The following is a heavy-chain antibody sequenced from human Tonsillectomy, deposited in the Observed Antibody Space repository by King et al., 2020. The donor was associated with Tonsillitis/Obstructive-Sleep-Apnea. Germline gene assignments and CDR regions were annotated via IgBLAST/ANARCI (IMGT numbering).Heavy chain of an antibody. J-gene: IGHJ6*03. D-gene: IGHD3-9*01. Sequence: VQLVESGGGLIQPGGSLRLSCAASGFTVSSNYMSWVRQAPGKGLEWVSVIYSGGSTYYADSVKGRFTISRDNSKNTLYLQMNSLRAEDTAVYYCARVFYDIWPQPTDYYYYYYMDVWGKGTPVTVSS. CDR2: IYSGGST. V-gene: IGHV3-53*01. CDR3: ARVFYDIWPQPTDYYYYYYMDV. CDR1: GFTVSSNY.